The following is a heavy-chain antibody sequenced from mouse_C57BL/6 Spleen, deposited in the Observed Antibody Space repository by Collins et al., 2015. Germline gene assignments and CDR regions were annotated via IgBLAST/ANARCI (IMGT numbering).Heavy chain of an antibody. Sequence: QVQLQQPGTELVKPGASVKLSCKASGYTFTSYWMHWVKQRPGQGLEWIGNINPSNGGTNYNEKFKSKATLTVDKSSSTAYMQLSSLTSEDSAVYYCARSGYYGSSDYYAMDYWGQGTSVTVSS. V-gene: IGHV1-53*01. CDR1: GYTFTSYW. CDR2: INPSNGGT. CDR3: ARSGYYGSSDYYAMDY. J-gene: IGHJ4*01. D-gene: IGHD1-1*01.